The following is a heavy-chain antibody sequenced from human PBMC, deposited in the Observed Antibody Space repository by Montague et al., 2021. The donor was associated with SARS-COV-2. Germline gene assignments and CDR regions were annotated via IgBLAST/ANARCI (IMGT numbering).Heavy chain of an antibody. V-gene: IGHV4-59*08. J-gene: IGHJ6*02. D-gene: IGHD3-9*01. CDR1: GGSNSRYY. Sequence: SETLSLTCTVSGGSNSRYYWSWIRQPPGKGLEWIGYVSDSGSDYNPSLKSRVSISVDTSKKLLSLSLSSVTAADTAIYYCARHRKDYDILTGYSTSFYYDMDVWGQGTTGTVSS. CDR2: VSDSGS. CDR3: ARHRKDYDILTGYSTSFYYDMDV.